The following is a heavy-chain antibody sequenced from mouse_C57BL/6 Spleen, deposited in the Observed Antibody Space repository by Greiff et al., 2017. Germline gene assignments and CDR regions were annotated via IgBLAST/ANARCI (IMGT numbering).Heavy chain of an antibody. V-gene: IGHV5-4*01. CDR3: ARDDYDPAWFAY. J-gene: IGHJ3*01. D-gene: IGHD2-4*01. Sequence: EVQLVESGGGLVKPGGSLKLSCAASGFTFSSYAMSWVRQTPEKRLEWVATISGGGSYTYYPDNVKGRFTISRANAKNNLYLQMSHLKSEDTAMYYCARDDYDPAWFAYWGQGTLVTVAA. CDR1: GFTFSSYA. CDR2: ISGGGSYT.